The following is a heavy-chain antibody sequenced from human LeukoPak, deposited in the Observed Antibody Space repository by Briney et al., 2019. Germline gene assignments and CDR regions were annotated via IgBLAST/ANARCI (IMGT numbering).Heavy chain of an antibody. D-gene: IGHD6-13*01. Sequence: ASVKVSCKASGYTFTGYYMHWVRQAPGQGLEWMGWINPNSGGTNYAQKFQGRVTMTRDTPISTAYMELSRLRSDDTAVYYCARVGAAAGQPFDYWGQGTLVTVSS. V-gene: IGHV1-2*02. CDR2: INPNSGGT. CDR1: GYTFTGYY. CDR3: ARVGAAAGQPFDY. J-gene: IGHJ4*02.